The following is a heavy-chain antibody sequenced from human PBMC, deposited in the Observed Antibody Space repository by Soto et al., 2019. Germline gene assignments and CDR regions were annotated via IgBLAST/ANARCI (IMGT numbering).Heavy chain of an antibody. CDR3: VRYCSTTKCPFDY. D-gene: IGHD2-2*01. V-gene: IGHV4-30-4*01. CDR2: IYYSGNT. Sequence: SETLSLTCTVSGGSISSGGSYWGWIRQPPGKGLEWIGYIYYSGNTYFNPSLKSRVTLSVDASKNQFSLNLSSVTAADTAVYYCVRYCSTTKCPFDYWGQGTLVTVSS. J-gene: IGHJ4*02. CDR1: GGSISSGGSY.